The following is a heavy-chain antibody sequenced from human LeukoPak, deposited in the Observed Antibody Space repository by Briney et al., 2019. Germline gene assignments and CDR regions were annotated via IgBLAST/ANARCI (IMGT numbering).Heavy chain of an antibody. Sequence: SETLSLTCTVSGGSISSYYWSWIRQPAGKGLEWIGRIYTSGSTNYNPSLKSRVTMSVDTSKNQFSLKLSSVTAADTAVYYCARGTIPAAGRALDCWGQGTLVTISS. V-gene: IGHV4-4*07. J-gene: IGHJ4*02. CDR2: IYTSGST. CDR1: GGSISSYY. CDR3: ARGTIPAAGRALDC. D-gene: IGHD6-13*01.